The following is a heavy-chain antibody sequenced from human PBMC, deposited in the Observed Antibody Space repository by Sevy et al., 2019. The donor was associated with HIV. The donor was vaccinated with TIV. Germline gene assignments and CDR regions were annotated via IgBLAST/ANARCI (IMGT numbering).Heavy chain of an antibody. D-gene: IGHD3-3*01. Sequence: GGSLRLSCAASGFTFSSYWMSWVRQAPGKGLEWVANIKQDGSENYYVDSVKGRLTISRDYAKNSLYLQMNSLRAEDTAVYYCARYGYDFLRGYLDYYYYYGMDVWGQGTTVTVSS. V-gene: IGHV3-7*01. CDR3: ARYGYDFLRGYLDYYYYYGMDV. CDR1: GFTFSSYW. J-gene: IGHJ6*02. CDR2: IKQDGSEN.